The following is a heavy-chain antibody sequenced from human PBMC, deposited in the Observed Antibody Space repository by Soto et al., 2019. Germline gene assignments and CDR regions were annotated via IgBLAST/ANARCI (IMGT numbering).Heavy chain of an antibody. D-gene: IGHD2-21*02. V-gene: IGHV3-23*01. CDR2: ISGSGGST. CDR3: EKAVIVVVTAATYYFDY. J-gene: IGHJ4*02. Sequence: GGSLRLSCAASGFTFSSYAMSWVRQAPGKGLEWVSAISGSGGSTYYADSVKGRFTISRDTSKNTLYLQMNSLRAEDTAVYYCEKAVIVVVTAATYYFDYWGQGTLVTVSS. CDR1: GFTFSSYA.